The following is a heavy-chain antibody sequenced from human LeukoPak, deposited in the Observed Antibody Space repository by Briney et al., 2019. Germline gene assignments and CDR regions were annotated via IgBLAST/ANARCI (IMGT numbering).Heavy chain of an antibody. V-gene: IGHV3-11*04. Sequence: GGSLRLSCVVSGFSFSDSYMTWIRQTPGKGLEWLAYISGSGSDIYYADSVKGRFTISRDNAKNSLYLQVNSLRAEDTAIYYCARVDYGDYEDYWGQGTLVTVSS. CDR2: ISGSGSDI. J-gene: IGHJ4*02. CDR1: GFSFSDSY. D-gene: IGHD4-17*01. CDR3: ARVDYGDYEDY.